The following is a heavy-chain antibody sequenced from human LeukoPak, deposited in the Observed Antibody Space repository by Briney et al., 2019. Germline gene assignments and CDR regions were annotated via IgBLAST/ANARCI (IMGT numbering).Heavy chain of an antibody. J-gene: IGHJ6*02. CDR2: ISAYNGNT. CDR1: GYTFTSYG. CDR3: AIDYYGSGSYPPNYYGMDV. D-gene: IGHD3-10*01. Sequence: ASVKVSCKASGYTFTSYGISWVRQAPGQGLEWMGWISAYNGNTNYAQKLQGRVTTTTDTSTSTAYMELRSLRSDDTAVYYCAIDYYGSGSYPPNYYGMDVWGQGTTVTVSS. V-gene: IGHV1-18*01.